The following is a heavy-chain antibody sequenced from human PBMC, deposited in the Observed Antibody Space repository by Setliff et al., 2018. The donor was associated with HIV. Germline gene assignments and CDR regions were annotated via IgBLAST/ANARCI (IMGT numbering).Heavy chain of an antibody. CDR1: GYSISSGYY. CDR3: ARAMRGVVVTNMYYYYGMDV. Sequence: SETLSLTCTVSGYSISSGYYWGWIRQPPGKGLEWIGSIYHSGSTYYNPSLKSRVTISVDTSKNQFSLKLSSVTAADTAVYYCARAMRGVVVTNMYYYYGMDVWGQGTTVIV. V-gene: IGHV4-38-2*02. CDR2: IYHSGST. D-gene: IGHD2-21*02. J-gene: IGHJ6*02.